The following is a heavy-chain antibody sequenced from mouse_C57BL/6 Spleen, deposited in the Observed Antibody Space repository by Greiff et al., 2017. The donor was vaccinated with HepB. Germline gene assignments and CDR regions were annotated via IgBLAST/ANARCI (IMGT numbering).Heavy chain of an antibody. Sequence: EVKLVESGGGLVQPGGSLKLPCAASGFTFSDYYMYWVRQTPEKRLEWVAYISNGGGSTYYPDTVKGRFTISRDNAKNTLYLQMSRLKSEDTAMYYCARVYHCSTPDVWGTGTTVTVSS. CDR1: GFTFSDYY. V-gene: IGHV5-12*01. J-gene: IGHJ1*03. D-gene: IGHD1-1*01. CDR3: ARVYHCSTPDV. CDR2: ISNGGGST.